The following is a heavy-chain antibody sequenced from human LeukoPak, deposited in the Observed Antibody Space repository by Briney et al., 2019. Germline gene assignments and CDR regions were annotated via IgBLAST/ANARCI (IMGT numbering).Heavy chain of an antibody. CDR2: IYYSGST. D-gene: IGHD6-19*01. CDR1: GGSISSSSYY. Sequence: PSETLSLTCTVSGGSISSSSYYWGWVRQPPGKGREWIGSIYYSGSTYYNPSLKSRVTISVDTSKNQFSLKLSSVTAADTAVYYCARNSGFYYYYMDVWGKGTTVTVSS. CDR3: ARNSGFYYYYMDV. J-gene: IGHJ6*03. V-gene: IGHV4-39*07.